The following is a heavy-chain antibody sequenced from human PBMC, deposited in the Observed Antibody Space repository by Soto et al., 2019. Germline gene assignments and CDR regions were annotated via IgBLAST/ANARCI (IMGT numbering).Heavy chain of an antibody. CDR3: ASCSSWYYFDY. CDR2: IYYSGST. D-gene: IGHD6-13*01. J-gene: IGHJ4*02. CDR1: GGSIRSSSYY. V-gene: IGHV4-39*01. Sequence: QLQLQESGPGLVKPSETLSLTCTVSGGSIRSSSYYWGWIRQPPGKGLEWIGSIYYSGSTYYNPSLKSRVTISVDTSKKQFSLKMSSVTAADTAVYSWASCSSWYYFDYWGQGTLVTVSS.